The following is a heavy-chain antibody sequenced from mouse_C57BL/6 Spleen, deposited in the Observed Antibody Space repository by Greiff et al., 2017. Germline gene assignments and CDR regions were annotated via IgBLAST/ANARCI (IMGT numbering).Heavy chain of an antibody. CDR1: GYTFTDYE. J-gene: IGHJ1*03. Sequence: VKLMESGAELVRPGASVTLSCKASGYTFTDYEMHWVKQTPVHGLEWIGAIDPGTGGTAYNQEFKGKAILTADTSSSTAYMELRSLTSEDSAVXYCTPISGVVSSWYFDVWGTGTTVTVSS. CDR3: TPISGVVSSWYFDV. D-gene: IGHD1-1*01. CDR2: IDPGTGGT. V-gene: IGHV1-15*01.